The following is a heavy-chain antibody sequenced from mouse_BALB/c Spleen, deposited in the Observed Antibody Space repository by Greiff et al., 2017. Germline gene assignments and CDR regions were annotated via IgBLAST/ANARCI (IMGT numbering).Heavy chain of an antibody. D-gene: IGHD3-3*01. V-gene: IGHV5-6-3*01. CDR2: INSNGGST. CDR3: ARDGDTGLDY. J-gene: IGHJ2*01. CDR1: GFTFSSYG. Sequence: EVQVVESGGGLVQPGGSLKLSCAAYGFTFSSYGMSWVRQTPDKRLELVATINSNGGSTYYPDSVKGRFTISRDNAKNTLYLQMSSLKSEDTAMYYCARDGDTGLDYWGQGTTLTVSS.